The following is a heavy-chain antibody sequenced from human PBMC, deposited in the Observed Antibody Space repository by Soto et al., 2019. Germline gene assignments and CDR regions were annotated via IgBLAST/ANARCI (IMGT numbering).Heavy chain of an antibody. CDR3: ARDHGDSGYYCYGMDV. CDR2: IYYSGST. V-gene: IGHV4-61*01. J-gene: IGHJ6*02. D-gene: IGHD2-15*01. CDR1: GGSVSSGRYY. Sequence: SETLSLTCTVSGGSVSSGRYYWSWIRQPPGKGLEWIGYIYYSGSTNYNPSLKSRVTTSVDTSKNQFSLKLSSVTAADTAVYYGARDHGDSGYYCYGMDVWGQGTTVTVSS.